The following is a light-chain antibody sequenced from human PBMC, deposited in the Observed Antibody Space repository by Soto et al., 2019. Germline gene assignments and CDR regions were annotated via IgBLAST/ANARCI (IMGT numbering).Light chain of an antibody. CDR1: QSVSSN. V-gene: IGKV3D-15*01. J-gene: IGKJ4*01. CDR2: DAS. Sequence: ETVMTQSPGTLSVSPGERATLSCRASQSVSSNLAWYQQKPGQAPRLLIYDASARATGIPARFSGSGSGTEFTLTISSLQSEEFAVYYWEQYHEWPHTFGGGTEVEIK. CDR3: EQYHEWPHT.